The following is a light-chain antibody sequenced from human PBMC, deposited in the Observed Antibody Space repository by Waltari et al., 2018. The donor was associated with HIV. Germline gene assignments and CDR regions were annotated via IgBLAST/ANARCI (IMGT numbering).Light chain of an antibody. CDR3: QVWDSSRGLSFV. J-gene: IGLJ1*01. Sequence: SYVMTQSPSVSVAPGQTAGITCGGDNIGSKTLHWYQQKPGQAPVLVIYDDDNRPSGSPERFSGSNSGNTATLSISRVEAGDEADYYCQVWDSSRGLSFVFGSGTKVTVL. CDR1: NIGSKT. CDR2: DDD. V-gene: IGLV3-21*02.